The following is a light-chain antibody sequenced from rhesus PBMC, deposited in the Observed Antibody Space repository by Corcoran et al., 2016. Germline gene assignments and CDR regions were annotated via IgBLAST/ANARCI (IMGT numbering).Light chain of an antibody. Sequence: DIQMTQSPSSLSASVGDRVTITCRASENVNNYLNWYQQQPGKALKLLIYKASTLQIGVPSRFSGSGSGTDYTFTISSLQPEDVATYYCQQCYSAPWTFGQGTKVEIK. CDR3: QQCYSAPWT. CDR2: KAS. CDR1: ENVNNY. J-gene: IGKJ1*01. V-gene: IGKV1-74*01.